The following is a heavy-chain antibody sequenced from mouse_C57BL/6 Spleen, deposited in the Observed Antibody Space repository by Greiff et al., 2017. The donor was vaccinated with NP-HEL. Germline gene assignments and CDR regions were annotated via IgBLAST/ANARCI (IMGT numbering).Heavy chain of an antibody. CDR1: GYTFTDYY. J-gene: IGHJ3*01. Sequence: QVQLQQSGAELVRPGASVKLSCKASGYTFTDYYINWVKQRPGQGLEWIARIYPGSGNTYYNEKFKGKATLTAEKSSSTAYMQLSSLTSEDSAVYFCTGVGAWFAYWGQGTLVTVSA. CDR3: TGVGAWFAY. CDR2: IYPGSGNT. D-gene: IGHD1-1*01. V-gene: IGHV1-76*01.